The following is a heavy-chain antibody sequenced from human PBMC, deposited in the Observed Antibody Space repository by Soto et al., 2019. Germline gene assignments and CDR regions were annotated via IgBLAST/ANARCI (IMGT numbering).Heavy chain of an antibody. J-gene: IGHJ4*02. Sequence: TSETLSLTCTVSGGSISSSSYYWGWIRQPPGKGLEWIGSIYYSGSTYYNPSLKSRITMSVDTSKNQFSLKLSSVTAADTAVYYCARLGEKWELPAHWGQGTLVT. D-gene: IGHD1-26*01. CDR3: ARLGEKWELPAH. CDR1: GGSISSSSYY. CDR2: IYYSGST. V-gene: IGHV4-39*01.